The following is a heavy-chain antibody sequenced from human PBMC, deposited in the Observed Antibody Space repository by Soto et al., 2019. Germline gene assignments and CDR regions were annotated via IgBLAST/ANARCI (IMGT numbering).Heavy chain of an antibody. CDR2: IYHTGKT. CDR1: GDSISGNNW. Sequence: SETLSLTCAVSGDSISGNNWWSWVRQSPGKGLERIGEIYHTGKTSYNPSLKTRVTMSVDKSKIQFSLEVRSVTVADTAVYFCSHGQLMAPYWSELDFWGPGTLVTVSS. D-gene: IGHD1-1*01. V-gene: IGHV4-4*02. CDR3: SHGQLMAPYWSELDF. J-gene: IGHJ4*02.